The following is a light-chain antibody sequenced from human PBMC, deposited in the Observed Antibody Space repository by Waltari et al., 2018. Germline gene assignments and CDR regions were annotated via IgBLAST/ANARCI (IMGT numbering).Light chain of an antibody. CDR2: QDK. V-gene: IGLV3-1*01. Sequence: SYELTQPPSVSVSPGQPASITCSGDQLGDNYVCWYQQKPGQSPVLVMYQDKKRPSGIPERFSGSNSGNTATLTISGTQAADEADYYCQAWDNSFVLFGGGTKLTVL. CDR3: QAWDNSFVL. J-gene: IGLJ2*01. CDR1: QLGDNY.